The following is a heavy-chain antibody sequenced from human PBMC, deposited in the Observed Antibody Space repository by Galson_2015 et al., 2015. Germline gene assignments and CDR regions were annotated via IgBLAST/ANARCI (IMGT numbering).Heavy chain of an antibody. CDR2: ISSSGSTI. CDR1: GFTFSSYE. D-gene: IGHD6-19*01. V-gene: IGHV3-48*03. CDR3: ARRGYRSGWYYGFDI. Sequence: SLRLSCAASGFTFSSYEMNWVRQAPGKGPEWVSYISSSGSTIYYADSVKGRFTISRDNAKNSLYLQMNSLRAEDAAIYYCARRGYRSGWYYGFDIWGQGTMVTVSS. J-gene: IGHJ3*02.